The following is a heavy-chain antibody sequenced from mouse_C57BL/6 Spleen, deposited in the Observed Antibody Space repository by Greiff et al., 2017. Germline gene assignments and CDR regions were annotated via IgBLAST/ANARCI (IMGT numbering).Heavy chain of an antibody. Sequence: DVHLVESGEGLVKPGGSLKLSCAASGFTFSSYAMSWVRQTPEKRLEWVAYISSGGDYIYYADTVKGRFTISRDNARNTLYLQMSSLKSEDTAMYYCTRDPNYDPYAMDYWGQGTSVTVSS. J-gene: IGHJ4*01. V-gene: IGHV5-9-1*02. CDR2: ISSGGDYI. D-gene: IGHD2-4*01. CDR1: GFTFSSYA. CDR3: TRDPNYDPYAMDY.